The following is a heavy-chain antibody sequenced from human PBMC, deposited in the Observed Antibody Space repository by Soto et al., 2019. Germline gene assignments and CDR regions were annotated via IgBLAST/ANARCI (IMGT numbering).Heavy chain of an antibody. CDR3: XXXXXXXXXWSGYYC. D-gene: IGHD3-3*01. CDR2: IWYDGSNK. CDR1: GFTFSSYG. J-gene: IGHJ4*02. V-gene: IGHV3-33*01. Sequence: QVQLVESGGGVVQPGRSLRLSCAASGFTFSSYGMHWVRQAPGKGLEWVAVIWYDGSNKYYADSVKGRFTISRDNSKXXXXXXXXXXXXXXXXXXXXXXXXXXXXXWSGYYCWGQGTLVTVSS.